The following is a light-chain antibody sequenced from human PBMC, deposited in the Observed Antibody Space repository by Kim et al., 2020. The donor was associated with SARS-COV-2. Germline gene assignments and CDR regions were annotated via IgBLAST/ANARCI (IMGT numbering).Light chain of an antibody. V-gene: IGKV3-20*01. J-gene: IGKJ1*01. Sequence: SAGESATLSCWASQTVSSDYLVWYQQKPGQSPRLLIYDTSTRVTGIPNRFSGRGSGTNFTLTIGRLEPEDSAIYYCQQYASLPRTYGQGTKVDIK. CDR3: QQYASLPRT. CDR1: QTVSSDY. CDR2: DTS.